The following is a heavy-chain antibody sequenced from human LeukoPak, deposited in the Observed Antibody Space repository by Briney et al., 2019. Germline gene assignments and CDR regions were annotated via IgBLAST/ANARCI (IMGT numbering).Heavy chain of an antibody. J-gene: IGHJ6*02. CDR1: GGSISNYY. CDR3: ARRSLVRTVGYYYAMDV. V-gene: IGHV4-59*08. Sequence: SETLSLTCTVSGGSISNYYWSWIRQPPGKGLEWIGYIYYSGSTNYNPSLKSRATISVDTSKKQFSLKLSSVTAADTAVYYCARRSLVRTVGYYYAMDVWGQGTTVTVSS. D-gene: IGHD1-26*01. CDR2: IYYSGST.